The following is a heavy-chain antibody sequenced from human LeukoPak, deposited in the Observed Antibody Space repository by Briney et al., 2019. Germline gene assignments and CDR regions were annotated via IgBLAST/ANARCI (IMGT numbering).Heavy chain of an antibody. CDR2: IYHSGST. J-gene: IGHJ5*02. CDR1: GFSFSDYY. CDR3: ARDWWIGNNWFDP. V-gene: IGHV4-38-2*02. D-gene: IGHD2-15*01. Sequence: GSLRLSCVASGFSFSDYYINWIRQPPGKGLEWIGSIYHSGSTFDNPSLKSRVTISVDTSKNQFSLKLTSMTAADTAVYYCARDWWIGNNWFDPWGQGTLVTVSS.